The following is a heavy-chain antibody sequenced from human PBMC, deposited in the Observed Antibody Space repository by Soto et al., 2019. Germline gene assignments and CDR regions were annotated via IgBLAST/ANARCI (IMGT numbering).Heavy chain of an antibody. D-gene: IGHD5-18*01. V-gene: IGHV4-59*01. Sequence: SETLSLTCTVSGGSISSYYWSWIRQPPGKGLEWIGYIYYSGSTNYNPPLKSRVTISVDTSKNQFSLKLSSVTAADTAVYYCASSRGYGYDWFDPWGQGTLVTVSS. CDR2: IYYSGST. J-gene: IGHJ5*02. CDR1: GGSISSYY. CDR3: ASSRGYGYDWFDP.